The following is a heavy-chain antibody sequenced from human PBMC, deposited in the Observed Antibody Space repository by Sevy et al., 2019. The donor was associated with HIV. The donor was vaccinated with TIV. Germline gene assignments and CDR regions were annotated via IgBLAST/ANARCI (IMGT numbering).Heavy chain of an antibody. CDR3: AKCNYYDSSGYYTL. D-gene: IGHD3-22*01. CDR1: GFTFSSYA. CDR2: ISGSGGST. Sequence: GGSLRLSCAASGFTFSSYAMSWVRQAPGKGLEWVSAISGSGGSTYYADSVKGRLTISRDNSKNTLYLQMNSLRAEDTAVYYCAKCNYYDSSGYYTLWGQGTLVTVSS. J-gene: IGHJ4*02. V-gene: IGHV3-23*01.